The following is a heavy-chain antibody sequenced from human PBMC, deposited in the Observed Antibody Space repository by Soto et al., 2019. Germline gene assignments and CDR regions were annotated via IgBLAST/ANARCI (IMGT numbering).Heavy chain of an antibody. CDR1: GGSFSSYA. V-gene: IGHV1-69*01. J-gene: IGHJ6*02. D-gene: IGHD3-16*01. Sequence: QGQLEQSGAEVRKPGSSVKVSCKASGGSFSSYAISWVRQAPGQGLEWMGGIVPVLGTSHSAQKFQGRVTFSADDSTTTAYMELSSLRSEDTAVSYCARDSPGGGYYYGMDVWGQGTTVTVSS. CDR3: ARDSPGGGYYYGMDV. CDR2: IVPVLGTS.